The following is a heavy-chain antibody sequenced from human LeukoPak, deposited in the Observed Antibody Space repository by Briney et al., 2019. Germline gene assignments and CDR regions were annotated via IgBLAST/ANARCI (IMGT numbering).Heavy chain of an antibody. J-gene: IGHJ4*02. D-gene: IGHD4-17*01. V-gene: IGHV3-30*18. CDR2: ISYDGSNK. CDR3: AKDLSGDYGTNY. CDR1: GFTFSNYG. Sequence: GGSLRLSCAASGFTFSNYGMHWVRQAPGKGLEWVAVISYDGSNKYYADSVKGRFTTSRDNSKNTLYLQMNGLRAEDTAVYYCAKDLSGDYGTNYWGQGTLVTVSS.